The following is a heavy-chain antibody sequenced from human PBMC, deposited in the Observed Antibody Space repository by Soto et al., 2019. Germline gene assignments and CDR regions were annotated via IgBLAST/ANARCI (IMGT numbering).Heavy chain of an antibody. CDR3: PKAGSSWPDYFHY. J-gene: IGHJ4*02. V-gene: IGHV3-23*01. Sequence: EVQLLESGGGLVQPGGSLRLSCAASGITFSTYAMSWVRQAPGKGLEWVSRISVSGGSTYYADSVKGRFTISRDNSKNTLYLQMNSLRAEDTAVYYCPKAGSSWPDYFHYWGQGTLVTVSS. D-gene: IGHD6-13*01. CDR2: ISVSGGST. CDR1: GITFSTYA.